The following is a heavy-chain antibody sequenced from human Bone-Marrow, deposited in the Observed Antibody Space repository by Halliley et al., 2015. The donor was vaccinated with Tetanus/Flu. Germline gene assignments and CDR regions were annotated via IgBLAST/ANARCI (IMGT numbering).Heavy chain of an antibody. D-gene: IGHD6-19*01. Sequence: TLSLTCTVSGGSISSGGYYWSWIRQHPGKGLEWIGYIYYSGSTYYSPSLKSRSIISIDTSKGQCSLKLSSVTAADTAVYYCATWGIAVAGEHNSFDSWGQGTLVTVSS. CDR1: GGSISSGGYY. CDR2: IYYSGST. CDR3: ATWGIAVAGEHNSFDS. J-gene: IGHJ4*02. V-gene: IGHV4-31*03.